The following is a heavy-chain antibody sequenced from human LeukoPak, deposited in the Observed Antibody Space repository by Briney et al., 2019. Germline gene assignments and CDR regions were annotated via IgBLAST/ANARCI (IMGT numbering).Heavy chain of an antibody. CDR2: IYYSGST. V-gene: IGHV4-61*08. D-gene: IGHD2-2*01. CDR3: ARAGSGSSTSLGAFDI. Sequence: PSQTLSLTCTVSGGSISSGDYYWSWIRQPPGKGLEWIGYIYYSGSTNYNPSLKSRVTISVDTSKNQFSLKLSSVTAADTAVYYCARAGSGSSTSLGAFDIWGQGTMVTVSS. CDR1: GGSISSGDYY. J-gene: IGHJ3*02.